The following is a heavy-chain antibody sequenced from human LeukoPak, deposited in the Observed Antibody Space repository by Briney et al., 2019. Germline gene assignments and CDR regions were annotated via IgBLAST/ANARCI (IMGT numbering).Heavy chain of an antibody. V-gene: IGHV3-23*01. CDR3: ASGYSYGYY. Sequence: PGGSLRLSCAASGFTLSSYAMSWVRQAPGKGLEWVSASSGSGGSTYYADSVKGRFTISRDNSKNTLYLQMNSLRAEDTAVYFCASGYSYGYYWGQGTLVTVSS. CDR2: SSGSGGST. CDR1: GFTLSSYA. D-gene: IGHD5-18*01. J-gene: IGHJ4*02.